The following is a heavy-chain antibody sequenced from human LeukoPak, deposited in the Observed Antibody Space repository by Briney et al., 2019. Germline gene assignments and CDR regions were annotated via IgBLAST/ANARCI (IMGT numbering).Heavy chain of an antibody. V-gene: IGHV3-48*02. CDR3: TRDYGYSSSFDY. D-gene: IGHD6-13*01. J-gene: IGHJ4*02. CDR2: ISGGSSTI. Sequence: GGSLRLSCAAFGFTFSSSAMNWVRQAPGKGLEWVSYISGGSSTIHYADSVKGRFTISRDNAKNSLYLQMNSRRDEDTALYYCTRDYGYSSSFDYWGQGTLVTVSS. CDR1: GFTFSSSA.